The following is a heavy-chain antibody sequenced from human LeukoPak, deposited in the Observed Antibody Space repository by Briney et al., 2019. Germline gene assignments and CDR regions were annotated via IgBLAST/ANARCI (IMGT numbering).Heavy chain of an antibody. D-gene: IGHD5-24*01. Sequence: SQTLSLTCTVSGDSVSSGSNYWSWIQQPAGKGLEWIGRIYNSWTTNYNPSLKSRVTISVDTSKNQFSLKLSSVTAADTAVYYCARHEPAEIEGPFDYWGQGTLVTVSS. CDR2: IYNSWTT. V-gene: IGHV4-61*02. CDR3: ARHEPAEIEGPFDY. CDR1: GDSVSSGSNY. J-gene: IGHJ4*02.